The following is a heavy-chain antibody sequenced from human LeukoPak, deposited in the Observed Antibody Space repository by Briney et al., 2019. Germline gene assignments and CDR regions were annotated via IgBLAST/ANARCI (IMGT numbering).Heavy chain of an antibody. CDR2: ISGSGGST. J-gene: IGHJ5*02. CDR1: GFTFSSYA. V-gene: IGHV3-23*01. CDR3: AKDPLLLWFGESFRPDWFDP. Sequence: GGSLRLSCAASGFTFSSYAMSWVRQAPGKGLEWVSAISGSGGSTYYADSVKGRFTISRDNSKNTLYLQMNSLRAEDTAVYYCAKDPLLLWFGESFRPDWFDPWGQGTLVTVSS. D-gene: IGHD3-10*01.